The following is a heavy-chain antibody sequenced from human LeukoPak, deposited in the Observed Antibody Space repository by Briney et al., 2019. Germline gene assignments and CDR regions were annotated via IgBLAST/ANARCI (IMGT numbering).Heavy chain of an antibody. CDR3: ARDPGDGKQLVPYYMDV. D-gene: IGHD6-6*01. CDR2: INAGNGNT. Sequence: ASVKVSCKASGYTFTSYAMHWVRQAPGQRLEWMGWINAGNGNTKYSQEFQGRVTITRDTSASTAYMELSSLRSEDMAVYYCARDPGDGKQLVPYYMDVWGKGNTVTVSS. V-gene: IGHV1-3*03. J-gene: IGHJ6*03. CDR1: GYTFTSYA.